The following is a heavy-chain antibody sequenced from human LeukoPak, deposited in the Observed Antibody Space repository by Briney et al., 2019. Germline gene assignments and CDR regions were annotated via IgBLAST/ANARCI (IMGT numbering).Heavy chain of an antibody. CDR2: ISSSSSYI. J-gene: IGHJ6*04. V-gene: IGHV3-21*01. D-gene: IGHD1-26*01. Sequence: PGGSLRLSCAASGFTFSSYSMNWVRQAPGQGLVWVSSISSSSSYIYYADSVKGRFTISRDNAKNSLYLQMNSLRAEDTAVYYCARERMGATALDVWGKGTTVTVPS. CDR1: GFTFSSYS. CDR3: ARERMGATALDV.